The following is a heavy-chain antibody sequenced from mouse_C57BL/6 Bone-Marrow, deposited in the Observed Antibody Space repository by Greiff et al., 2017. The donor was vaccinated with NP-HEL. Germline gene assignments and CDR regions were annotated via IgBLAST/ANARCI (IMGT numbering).Heavy chain of an antibody. J-gene: IGHJ4*01. D-gene: IGHD2-3*01. CDR2: INPSNGGT. CDR3: ARQDDGYSGNDAMDY. CDR1: GYTFSSYW. Sequence: QVQLQQPGTELVKPGASVKLSCKASGYTFSSYWMHWVKQRPGQGLEWIGNINPSNGGTNYNEKFKSKATLTVDKSSSTAYMQLSSLTSEDSAVYYCARQDDGYSGNDAMDYWGQGTSVTVSS. V-gene: IGHV1-53*01.